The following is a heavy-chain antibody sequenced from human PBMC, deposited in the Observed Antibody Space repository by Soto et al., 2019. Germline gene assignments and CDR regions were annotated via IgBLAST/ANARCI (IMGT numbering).Heavy chain of an antibody. CDR3: ARENPPDGYGLYWFDP. V-gene: IGHV3-23*01. CDR1: GFTFSSYA. J-gene: IGHJ5*02. Sequence: GGSLRLSCAASGFTFSSYAMSWVRQAPGKGLEWVSVISGSGGNTYYADSVKGRFTISRDNSKNTLSLQMNSLRAEDTAVYYCARENPPDGYGLYWFDPWGQGTLVTVSS. CDR2: ISGSGGNT. D-gene: IGHD5-12*01.